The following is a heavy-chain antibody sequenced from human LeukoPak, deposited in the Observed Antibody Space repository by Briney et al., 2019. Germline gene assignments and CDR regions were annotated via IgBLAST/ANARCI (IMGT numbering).Heavy chain of an antibody. J-gene: IGHJ4*02. CDR3: ARGGHYYDSNDLIDY. CDR1: GYTFTGYY. CDR2: INPNSGGI. V-gene: IGHV1-2*02. D-gene: IGHD3-22*01. Sequence: ASVTVSCEASGYTFTGYYIQWVRQARGEGFEWMGWINPNSGGINYAKRLQGRLTLTRDTSINTVYMDLSRLKSDDTAIYYCARGGHYYDSNDLIDYWGQGTLVTVSS.